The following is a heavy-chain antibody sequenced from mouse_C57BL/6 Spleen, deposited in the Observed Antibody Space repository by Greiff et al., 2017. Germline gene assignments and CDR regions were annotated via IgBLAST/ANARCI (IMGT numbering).Heavy chain of an antibody. Sequence: VKLMASGAELARPGASVKLSCKASCYTFTSYGISWLKQRTGQGLALIGEIYPRSGHTYSNEQFTGKATLTADKSSRTAYMELRSLPSEDSAVYCCARRRGYDYAEGYFDVWGTGTTVTVAS. CDR1: CYTFTSYG. J-gene: IGHJ1*03. CDR2: IYPRSGHT. V-gene: IGHV1-81*01. CDR3: ARRRGYDYAEGYFDV. D-gene: IGHD2-4*01.